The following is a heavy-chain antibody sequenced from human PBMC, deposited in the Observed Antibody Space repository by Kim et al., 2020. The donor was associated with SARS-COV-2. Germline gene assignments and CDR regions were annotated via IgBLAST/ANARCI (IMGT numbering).Heavy chain of an antibody. CDR3: ARDSNWNDPRLYYYYGMDV. CDR2: ISSSSSYI. V-gene: IGHV3-21*01. J-gene: IGHJ6*02. Sequence: GGSLRLSCAASGFTFSSYSMNWVRQAPGKGLEWVSSISSSSSYIYYADSVKGRFTISRDNAKNSLYLQMNSLRAEDTAVYYCARDSNWNDPRLYYYYGMDVWGPGTTVTVSS. CDR1: GFTFSSYS. D-gene: IGHD1-1*01.